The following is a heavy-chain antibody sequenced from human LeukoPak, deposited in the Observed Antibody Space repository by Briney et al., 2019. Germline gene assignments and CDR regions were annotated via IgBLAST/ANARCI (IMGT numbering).Heavy chain of an antibody. D-gene: IGHD3-22*01. CDR2: IRYDGSNK. J-gene: IGHJ4*02. Sequence: GGSLRLSCAASGFTFSSYGMHWVRQAPGKGLEWVAFIRYDGSNKYYADSVKGRFTISRDNAKNSLYLQMNSLRAEDTAVYYCARDLDYYYDSSPGYWGQGTLVTVSS. CDR1: GFTFSSYG. V-gene: IGHV3-30*02. CDR3: ARDLDYYYDSSPGY.